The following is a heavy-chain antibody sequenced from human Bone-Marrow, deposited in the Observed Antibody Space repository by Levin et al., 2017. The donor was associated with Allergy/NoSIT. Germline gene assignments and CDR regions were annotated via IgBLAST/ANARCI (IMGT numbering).Heavy chain of an antibody. V-gene: IGHV4-59*08. D-gene: IGHD3-16*01. CDR1: GGSISSYY. J-gene: IGHJ4*02. CDR3: ARGGPSWDYFDY. CDR2: IYSSGNT. Sequence: SETLSLTCTVSGGSISSYYWSWIRQPPGKGLEWIGYIYSSGNTNYNPSLKSRVTISVDTSKNQFSLKLTSVTAADTAVYYCARGGPSWDYFDYWGQGALVTV.